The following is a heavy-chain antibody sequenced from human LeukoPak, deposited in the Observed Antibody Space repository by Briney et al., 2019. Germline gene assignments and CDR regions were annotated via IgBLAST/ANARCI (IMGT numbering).Heavy chain of an antibody. D-gene: IGHD3-3*01. V-gene: IGHV4-39*01. Sequence: SETLSLTCTVSGGSLSSSSYYWGWIRQPPGTGLEWIGSIYYSGSTYYNPSLKSRVTISVDTSKKQFSLKLSSVTAADTAVYYCASRRPYYYFWSGLDYWGQGTLVTVSS. CDR3: ASRRPYYYFWSGLDY. CDR2: IYYSGST. CDR1: GGSLSSSSYY. J-gene: IGHJ4*02.